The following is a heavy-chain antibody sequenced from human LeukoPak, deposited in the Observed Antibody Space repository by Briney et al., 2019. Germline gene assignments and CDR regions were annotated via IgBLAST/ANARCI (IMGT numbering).Heavy chain of an antibody. CDR3: ARHYGSGNYGTWFDP. V-gene: IGHV5-10-1*01. CDR1: GYSFTSYW. D-gene: IGHD3-10*01. J-gene: IGHJ5*02. Sequence: GESLRISCKASGYSFTSYWITWARQMPGKGLEWMGRIDPSDSYTNYSPSFQGHVSISVDKSINTAYVQWSSLKASDTAMYYCARHYGSGNYGTWFDPWGQGTLVTVSS. CDR2: IDPSDSYT.